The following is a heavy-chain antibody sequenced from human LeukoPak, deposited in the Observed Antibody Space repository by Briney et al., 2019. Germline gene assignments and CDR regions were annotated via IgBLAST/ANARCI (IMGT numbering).Heavy chain of an antibody. V-gene: IGHV4-30-2*01. D-gene: IGHD6-13*01. CDR2: IYHSGST. CDR1: GGSISSGGYS. CDR3: ARGSRIAAAALDY. J-gene: IGHJ4*02. Sequence: SQTLSLTCAVSGGSISSGGYSWSWIRQPPGKGLEWIGYIYHSGSTYYNPSLKSRVTISVDRSKNQFSLKLSSVTAADTAVYYRARGSRIAAAALDYWGQGTLVTVSS.